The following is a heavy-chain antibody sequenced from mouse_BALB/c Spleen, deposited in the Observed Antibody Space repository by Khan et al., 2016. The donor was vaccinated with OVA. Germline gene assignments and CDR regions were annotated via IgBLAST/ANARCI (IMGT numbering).Heavy chain of an antibody. J-gene: IGHJ4*01. CDR2: ISYSGST. D-gene: IGHD2-4*01. CDR1: GYSITSDYA. Sequence: DVQLQESGPGLVKPSQSLSLTCTVTGYSITSDYAWNWIRQFPGNKLEWMGYISYSGSTSYNPSLKSRISITRDTSKNQFFLQLNSVTTEDTATXYCARDYDYHYYAMDYWGQGTSVTVSS. CDR3: ARDYDYHYYAMDY. V-gene: IGHV3-2*02.